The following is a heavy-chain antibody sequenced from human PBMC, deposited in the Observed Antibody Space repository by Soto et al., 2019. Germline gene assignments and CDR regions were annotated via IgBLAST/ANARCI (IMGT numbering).Heavy chain of an antibody. CDR1: GGSISSGAYY. CDR3: ARDQVGGTTGFDC. J-gene: IGHJ4*02. CDR2: IHYSGIT. V-gene: IGHV4-31*03. D-gene: IGHD1-26*01. Sequence: QVQLQESGPGLLKPSQTLSLTCTVSGGSISSGAYYWSWIRQHPGKGLEWIGYIHYSGITQYNPSLKSRLTISVDTSRKQFSLKLTSVTAADTAVYYCARDQVGGTTGFDCWGQGTLVTVSS.